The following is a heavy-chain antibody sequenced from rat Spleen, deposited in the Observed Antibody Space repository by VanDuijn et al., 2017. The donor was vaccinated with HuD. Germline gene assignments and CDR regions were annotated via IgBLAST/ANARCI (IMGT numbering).Heavy chain of an antibody. V-gene: IGHV2-30*01. Sequence: QVQLKESGPGLVQPSQTLSLTCTVSGFSLTSSHVNWVRQPPGKGLEWMGVMWSGGSTDYNSALKSRLSISRDTSKSQIFLKMNSLQTEDTATYYCAREGTRVPMDAWGQGASVTVSS. CDR3: AREGTRVPMDA. CDR1: GFSLTSSH. J-gene: IGHJ4*01. D-gene: IGHD1-4*01. CDR2: MWSGGST.